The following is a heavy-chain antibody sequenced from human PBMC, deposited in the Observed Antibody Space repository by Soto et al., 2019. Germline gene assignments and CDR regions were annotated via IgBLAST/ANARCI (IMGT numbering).Heavy chain of an antibody. V-gene: IGHV1-69*06. J-gene: IGHJ3*02. CDR1: GGPLRDIG. CDR2: TIPVFNTA. Sequence: QVQLGQSGAGVRNPGPWVRVSCKALGGPLRDIGFAGLRQAPEQGLEWMGGTIPVFNTAKYAQKFQGRVTVTADKFTNIAYMELSSLRSEDTAFYFCARGVYGSGNYYTGPSAFDIWGQGTMVIVSS. CDR3: ARGVYGSGNYYTGPSAFDI. D-gene: IGHD3-10*01.